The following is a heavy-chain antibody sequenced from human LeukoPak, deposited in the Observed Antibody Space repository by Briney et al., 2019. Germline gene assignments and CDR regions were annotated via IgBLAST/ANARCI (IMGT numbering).Heavy chain of an antibody. CDR1: GFTFSSYS. V-gene: IGHV3-48*04. CDR2: ISSSGSTI. CDR3: ARVSIVGVVSLDY. Sequence: GGSLRLSCAASGFTFSSYSMNWVRQPPGKGLECVSYISSSGSTIYYADSVKGRFTISRDNAKNSLYLQMNSLTAEDTAVYYCARVSIVGVVSLDYWGQGTLVTVSS. J-gene: IGHJ4*02. D-gene: IGHD3-3*01.